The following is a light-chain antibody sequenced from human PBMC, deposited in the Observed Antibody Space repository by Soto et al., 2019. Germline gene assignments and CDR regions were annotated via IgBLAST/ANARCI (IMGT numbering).Light chain of an antibody. CDR3: QQYGSSLIT. CDR1: QSVSSSY. J-gene: IGKJ1*01. Sequence: EIVLTQSPGTLSFSPGERATLSCRASQSVSSSYLAWYQQKPGQAPRLLIYGASSRATGIPDRSSGSGSGTDFTLTISRLEPEDFAVYYCQQYGSSLITFGQGTKVEIX. V-gene: IGKV3-20*01. CDR2: GAS.